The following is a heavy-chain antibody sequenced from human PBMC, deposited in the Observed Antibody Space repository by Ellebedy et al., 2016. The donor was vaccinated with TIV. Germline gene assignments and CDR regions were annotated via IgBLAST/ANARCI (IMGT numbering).Heavy chain of an antibody. CDR2: IYYSGST. CDR1: GGSLSSGDYY. V-gene: IGHV4-30-4*01. J-gene: IGHJ4*02. D-gene: IGHD2-15*01. CDR3: ARGQWYYFDY. Sequence: SETLSLTCTVSGGSLSSGDYYWTWIRQPPGTGLEWIGYIYYSGSTYYNPSLKSRVTISVDTSKNQFSLKLSSVTAADTAVYYCARGQWYYFDYWGQGTLVTVSS.